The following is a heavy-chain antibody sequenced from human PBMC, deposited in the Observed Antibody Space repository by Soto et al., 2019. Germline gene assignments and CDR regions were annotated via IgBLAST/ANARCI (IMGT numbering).Heavy chain of an antibody. J-gene: IGHJ4*02. CDR2: ISGSGTGT. CDR1: GFTFSSYV. Sequence: PGGSLRLSCAASGFTFSSYVMSWVRQAPGKGLEWVSAISGSGTGTYYADSVKGRFTISRDNSKNTLYLQMNSLRAEDTAVYYCATLQGTYYYGSGSYYLHYWGQGTLVTVSS. D-gene: IGHD3-10*01. V-gene: IGHV3-23*01. CDR3: ATLQGTYYYGSGSYYLHY.